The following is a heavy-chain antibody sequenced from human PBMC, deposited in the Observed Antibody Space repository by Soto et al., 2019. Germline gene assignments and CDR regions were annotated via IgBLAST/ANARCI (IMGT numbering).Heavy chain of an antibody. CDR1: GFTFSSYA. CDR2: ISGSGGST. J-gene: IGHJ4*02. Sequence: GGSLRLSCAASGFTFSSYAMSWVRQAPGKGLEWVSAISGSGGSTYYADSVKGRFTISRDNSKNTLYLQMNSLRAEDTAVYYCAKAMGDSSGYYYDPIDYWGQGTLVTVSS. D-gene: IGHD3-22*01. CDR3: AKAMGDSSGYYYDPIDY. V-gene: IGHV3-23*01.